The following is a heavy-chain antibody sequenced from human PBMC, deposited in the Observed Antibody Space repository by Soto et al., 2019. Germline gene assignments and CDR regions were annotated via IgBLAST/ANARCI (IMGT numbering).Heavy chain of an antibody. V-gene: IGHV1-2*02. CDR1: GYTFTGYY. J-gene: IGHJ4*02. CDR2: INPNSGGT. D-gene: IGHD6-13*01. Sequence: QVQLVQSGAEVRKPGASVKVSCKASGYTFTGYYMHWVRQAPGQGIEWMGWINPNSGGTNFAQQFLGRVTMTRDTSIITAYMELSRLRSDDTAVYYCAFFSAAGTPIDYWGQGTLVPVSS. CDR3: AFFSAAGTPIDY.